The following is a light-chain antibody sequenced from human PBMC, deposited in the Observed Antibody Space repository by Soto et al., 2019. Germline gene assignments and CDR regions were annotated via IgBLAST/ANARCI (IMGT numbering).Light chain of an antibody. J-gene: IGLJ1*01. V-gene: IGLV1-40*01. Sequence: QSVLTQPPSVSGAPGQRVTISCTGSSSNIGAGYDVHWYQQLPGTAPKLLIYHNSDRPSGVPDRFSGSKSGTSASLAITGLQAEDEADYYCQSCDSGLSAFYVFGTGTKVTV. CDR3: QSCDSGLSAFYV. CDR1: SSNIGAGYD. CDR2: HNS.